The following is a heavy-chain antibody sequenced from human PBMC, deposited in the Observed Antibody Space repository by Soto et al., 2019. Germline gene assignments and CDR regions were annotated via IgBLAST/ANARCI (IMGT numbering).Heavy chain of an antibody. CDR2: INHSGST. Sequence: QVQLQQWGAGLLKPSETLSLTCAVYGGSFSGYYWSWIRQPPGKGLEWIGEINHSGSTNYNPSLKSRVTISVDTSKNQFSLKLSSVTAADTAVYYCARPRSYSSAAAGNTDYWGQGTLVTVSS. CDR3: ARPRSYSSAAAGNTDY. CDR1: GGSFSGYY. V-gene: IGHV4-34*01. D-gene: IGHD6-13*01. J-gene: IGHJ4*02.